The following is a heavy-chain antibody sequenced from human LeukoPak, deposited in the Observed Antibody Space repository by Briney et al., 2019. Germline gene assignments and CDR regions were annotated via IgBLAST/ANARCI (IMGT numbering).Heavy chain of an antibody. CDR3: ARRPIGYSSGVYFDY. J-gene: IGHJ4*02. CDR2: IYYSGST. D-gene: IGHD6-19*01. CDR1: GGSISSYY. Sequence: SETLSLTCTVSGGSISSYYWSWIRQHPGKGLEWIGYIYYSGSTYYNPSLKSRVTISVDTSKNQFSLKLSSVTAADTAVYYCARRPIGYSSGVYFDYWGQGTLVTVSS. V-gene: IGHV4-59*08.